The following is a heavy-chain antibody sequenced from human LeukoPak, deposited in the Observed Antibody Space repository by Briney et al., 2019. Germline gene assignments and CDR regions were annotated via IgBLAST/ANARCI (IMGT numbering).Heavy chain of an antibody. J-gene: IGHJ4*02. CDR3: ARGARFLEWSIDY. V-gene: IGHV1-69*05. CDR1: GCTFSSYA. Sequence: ASVKVSCKASGCTFSSYAISWVRQAPGQGLEWMGGIIPIFGTANYAQKFQGRVTITTDESTSTAYMELSSLRSEDTAVYYCARGARFLEWSIDYWGQGTLVTVSS. CDR2: IIPIFGTA. D-gene: IGHD3-3*01.